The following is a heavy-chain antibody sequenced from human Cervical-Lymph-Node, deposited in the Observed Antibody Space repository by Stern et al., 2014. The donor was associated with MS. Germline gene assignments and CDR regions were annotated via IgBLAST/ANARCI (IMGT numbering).Heavy chain of an antibody. D-gene: IGHD3-3*01. V-gene: IGHV4-59*08. CDR1: GGSISSYY. Sequence: VQLVQSGPGLVKPSETLSLTCSVSGGSISSYYWNWIRQPPGKGLEWMAIVHYSGTTNYTPPLKSRFTILLDTSMNKTPLNLPSVTAADTAVYYCAGSGTYYPDYWGQGILVTVSS. J-gene: IGHJ4*02. CDR3: AGSGTYYPDY. CDR2: VHYSGTT.